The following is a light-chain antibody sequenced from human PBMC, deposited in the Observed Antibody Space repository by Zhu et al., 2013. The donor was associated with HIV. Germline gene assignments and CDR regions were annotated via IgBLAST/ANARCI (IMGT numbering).Light chain of an antibody. Sequence: SYELTQPPSVSVSPGQTARITCSGDALPKQYAYWYQQKPGQAPVLVIYKDSERPSGIPERFSGSSSGTTVTLTISGVQAEDEADYYCQSADSSGTNWVFGGGTKVTVL. CDR3: QSADSSGTNWV. CDR2: KDS. CDR1: ALPKQY. J-gene: IGLJ3*02. V-gene: IGLV3-25*03.